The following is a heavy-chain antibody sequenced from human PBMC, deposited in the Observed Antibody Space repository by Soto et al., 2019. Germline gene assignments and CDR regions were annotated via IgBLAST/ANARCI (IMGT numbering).Heavy chain of an antibody. CDR2: IYYSGST. CDR1: GGSISSYY. CDR3: ARRVDYVSGSYRYSPYFAY. J-gene: IGHJ4*02. V-gene: IGHV4-59*08. D-gene: IGHD3-16*02. Sequence: PSETLSLTCNVSGGSISSYYWSWIRQPPGKGLEWIGYIYYSGSTNYNPSLKSRVTISVDTSKNQFSLKLSSVTAADTAVYYCARRVDYVSGSYRYSPYFAYWGQGTPVTVFS.